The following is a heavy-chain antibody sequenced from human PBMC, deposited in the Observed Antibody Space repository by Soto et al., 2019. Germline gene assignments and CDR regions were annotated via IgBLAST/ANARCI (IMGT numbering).Heavy chain of an antibody. CDR1: GGSISSYY. CDR2: IYYSGST. CDR3: ARSGQGGNGY. J-gene: IGHJ4*02. D-gene: IGHD2-15*01. Sequence: SETLSLTCTVSGGSISSYYWSWIRQPPGKGLEWIGYIYYSGSTNYNPSLKSRVTISVDTSKNQFSLKLSSVTAADTAVYYCARSGQGGNGYWGQGTLVTVSS. V-gene: IGHV4-59*01.